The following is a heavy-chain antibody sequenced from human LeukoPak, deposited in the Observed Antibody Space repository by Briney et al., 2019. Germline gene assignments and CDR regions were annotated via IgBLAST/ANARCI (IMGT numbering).Heavy chain of an antibody. CDR1: GFTFSSHA. Sequence: KSGGSLRLSCAASGFTFSSHAMSWVRQAPGKGLEWVANIKQDGSEKYYVDSVKGRFTISRDNAKNSLYLQMNSLRAEDTAVYYCARAGYGDYPPHWFDPWGQGTLVTVSS. CDR2: IKQDGSEK. V-gene: IGHV3-7*01. J-gene: IGHJ5*02. CDR3: ARAGYGDYPPHWFDP. D-gene: IGHD4-17*01.